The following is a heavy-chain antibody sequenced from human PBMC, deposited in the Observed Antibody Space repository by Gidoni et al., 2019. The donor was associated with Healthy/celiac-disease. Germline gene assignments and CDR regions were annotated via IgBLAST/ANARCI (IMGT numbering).Heavy chain of an antibody. CDR2: ISSSSSTI. Sequence: EVQLVESGGGLVQPGGSMRLSCAASGFTFSSYSMNWVRPAPGKGLEWVSYISSSSSTIYYADSVKGRFTISRDNAKNSLYLQMNSLRAEDTAVYYCARGLAVAGSHPTDYWGQGTLVTVSS. CDR3: ARGLAVAGSHPTDY. V-gene: IGHV3-48*01. D-gene: IGHD6-19*01. CDR1: GFTFSSYS. J-gene: IGHJ4*02.